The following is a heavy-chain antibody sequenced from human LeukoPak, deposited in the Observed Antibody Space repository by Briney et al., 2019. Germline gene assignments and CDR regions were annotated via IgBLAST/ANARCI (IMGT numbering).Heavy chain of an antibody. CDR1: GGSIRSSYYY. CDR3: ARDSVSGGSDY. J-gene: IGHJ4*02. V-gene: IGHV4-39*07. CDR2: IYDSGST. D-gene: IGHD3-16*01. Sequence: SETLSLTCTVSGGSIRSSYYYWGWIRQPPGKGLEWIGSIYDSGSTYYNPSLKSRVTISVDTSKNQFSLKLSSVTAADTAVYYCARDSVSGGSDYWGQGTLVTVSS.